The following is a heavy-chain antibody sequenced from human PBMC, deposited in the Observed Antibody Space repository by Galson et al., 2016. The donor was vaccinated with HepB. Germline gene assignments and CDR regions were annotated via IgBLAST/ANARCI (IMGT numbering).Heavy chain of an antibody. V-gene: IGHV1-3*01. J-gene: IGHJ6*02. Sequence: SVKVSCKASGYTFSTCAIHWVRQAPGQGLEWMGWINAGTGDTRYSQNFQGGVTITRDTSASTAYMELSSLRSEDTAVYYCARLVEYPVWGQGTTVTVSS. CDR2: INAGTGDT. CDR1: GYTFSTCA. D-gene: IGHD2-21*01. CDR3: ARLVEYPV.